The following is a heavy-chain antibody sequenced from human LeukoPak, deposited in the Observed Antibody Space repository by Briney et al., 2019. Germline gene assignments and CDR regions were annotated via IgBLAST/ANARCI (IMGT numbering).Heavy chain of an antibody. Sequence: TLSLTCTVSGYSISSGYYWSWIRQPAGKGLEWIGRVYSSGSTDYNPSLKSRLSISVDTSKIQFSLRLSSVTVADTAVYYCARTPLRGATFFTSYPNWFDTWGQGTLVTVSS. CDR2: VYSSGST. CDR1: GYSISSGYY. J-gene: IGHJ5*02. V-gene: IGHV4-61*02. CDR3: ARTPLRGATFFTSYPNWFDT. D-gene: IGHD3-10*01.